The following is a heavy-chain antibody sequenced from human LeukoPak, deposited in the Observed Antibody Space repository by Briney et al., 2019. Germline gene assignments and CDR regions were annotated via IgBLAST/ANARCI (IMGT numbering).Heavy chain of an antibody. CDR1: RYTFIDYF. CDR3: ARGTANHASWLDP. CDR2: INPRSGGT. V-gene: IGHV1-2*02. D-gene: IGHD2-8*02. Sequence: ASVNDSRKASRYTFIDYFLHWVRPAPAQGLEWMGWINPRSGGTNDAQNYQGRVTMTRDTSLSTAYMELNRMTFDDTAVYYCARGTANHASWLDPWGQGTLVTVSS. J-gene: IGHJ5*02.